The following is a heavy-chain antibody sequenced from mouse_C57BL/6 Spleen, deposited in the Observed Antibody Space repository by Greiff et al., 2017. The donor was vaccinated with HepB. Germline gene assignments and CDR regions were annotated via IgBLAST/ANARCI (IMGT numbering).Heavy chain of an antibody. CDR2: INPSNGGT. D-gene: IGHD4-1*01. J-gene: IGHJ4*01. CDR3: ARCSNWDDYAMDY. V-gene: IGHV1-53*01. Sequence: QVQLQQPGTELVKPGASVKLSCKASGYTFTSYWMHWVKQRPGQGLEWIGNINPSNGGTNYNEKFKSKATLTVDKASSTAYMQLSSLTSEDSAVYYCARCSNWDDYAMDYWGQGTSVTVSS. CDR1: GYTFTSYW.